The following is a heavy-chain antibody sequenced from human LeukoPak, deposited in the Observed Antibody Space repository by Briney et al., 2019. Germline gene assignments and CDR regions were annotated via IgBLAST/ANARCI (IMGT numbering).Heavy chain of an antibody. Sequence: ASVKVSCKASGYTFTSYEINWARKATGQGLEWMGWMNPNSGTTGYAQKFQGRVTITRDTSISTAYMELSSLRSEDTAVYYCAGGSEKRGYSYGQGDYWGQGTLVTVSS. CDR1: GYTFTSYE. J-gene: IGHJ4*02. CDR3: AGGSEKRGYSYGQGDY. CDR2: MNPNSGTT. D-gene: IGHD5-18*01. V-gene: IGHV1-8*03.